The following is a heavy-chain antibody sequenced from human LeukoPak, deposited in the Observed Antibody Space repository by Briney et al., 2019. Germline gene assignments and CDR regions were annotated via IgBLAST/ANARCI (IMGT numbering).Heavy chain of an antibody. Sequence: GTSVKVSCKASGFTFTSSAVQWVRQARGQRLEWIGWIVVGSGNTNYAQKFQERVTITRDMSTSLVYMELSSLRSEDTAVYYCAAEAAYYYDSRDAFGVWGQGTMVTVSS. J-gene: IGHJ3*01. CDR2: IVVGSGNT. CDR1: GFTFTSSA. CDR3: AAEAAYYYDSRDAFGV. D-gene: IGHD3-22*01. V-gene: IGHV1-58*01.